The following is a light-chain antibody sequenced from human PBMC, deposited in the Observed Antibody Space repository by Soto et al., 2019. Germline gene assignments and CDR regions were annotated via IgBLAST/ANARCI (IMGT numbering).Light chain of an antibody. Sequence: EIVLTQSPGTLSLSPGERATLSCRASQSVSSSYLAWYQQKPGQAPRPLIYGASSRAIGIPDRFSGSGSGTDLTLTISRLEPDDFAVYYCQQYGSSPWTFGQGTKV. CDR2: GAS. J-gene: IGKJ1*01. CDR3: QQYGSSPWT. CDR1: QSVSSSY. V-gene: IGKV3-20*01.